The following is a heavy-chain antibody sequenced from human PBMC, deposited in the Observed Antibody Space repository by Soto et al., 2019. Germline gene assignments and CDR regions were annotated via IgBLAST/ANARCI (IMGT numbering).Heavy chain of an antibody. J-gene: IGHJ6*02. CDR3: ARAAWGRGDYYYYGMDV. Sequence: QVQLVQSGAEVKKPGASVKVSCKASGYTFTSYDINWVRQATGQGLEWMGWMNPNRGNTGYAQKFQGRVTMTRNTSISTAYMELSSLRSEDTAVYYCARAAWGRGDYYYYGMDVWGQGTTVTVSS. CDR2: MNPNRGNT. D-gene: IGHD3-10*01. V-gene: IGHV1-8*01. CDR1: GYTFTSYD.